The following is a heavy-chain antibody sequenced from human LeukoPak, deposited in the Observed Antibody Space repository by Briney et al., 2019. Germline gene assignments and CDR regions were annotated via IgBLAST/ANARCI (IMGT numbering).Heavy chain of an antibody. D-gene: IGHD3-3*01. Sequence: SETLSLTCAVYGGSFSGYYWSWIRQPPGKGLEWIGEINHSGSTNYNPSLKSRVTISVDTSKNQFSLKLSSVTAADTAVYYCARVGYGFWSGNNNWFDPWGQGTLVTVSS. CDR2: INHSGST. CDR1: GGSFSGYY. V-gene: IGHV4-34*01. CDR3: ARVGYGFWSGNNNWFDP. J-gene: IGHJ5*02.